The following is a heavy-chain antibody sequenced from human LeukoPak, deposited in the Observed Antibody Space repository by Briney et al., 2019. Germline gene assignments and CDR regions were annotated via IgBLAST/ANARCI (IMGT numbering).Heavy chain of an antibody. CDR3: ARDSRSYERSGYYHFNY. CDR1: GASLISYY. J-gene: IGHJ4*02. Sequence: SETLSLTCTVSGASLISYYWNWIRQPPGKGLEWIGYIYYNGSPNYNPSLKSRVTMSQDTSKNQFSLKLTSVTAADTAVYYCARDSRSYERSGYYHFNYWGQGSLVTVSS. D-gene: IGHD3-22*01. V-gene: IGHV4-59*01. CDR2: IYYNGSP.